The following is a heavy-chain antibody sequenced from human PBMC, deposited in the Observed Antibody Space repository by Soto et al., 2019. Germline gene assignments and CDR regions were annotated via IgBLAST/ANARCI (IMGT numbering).Heavy chain of an antibody. V-gene: IGHV1-18*04. CDR1: GYTFTSYG. D-gene: IGHD2-15*01. J-gene: IGHJ6*02. CDR2: ISAKKGNT. CDR3: AREILSPDFYFHGMDV. Sequence: QGQLVQSGAEVKKPGASVKVSCKASGYTFTSYGISWVRQAPGQGLEWMGWISAKKGNTKYAQKFQGRVTMTTDTSTSTAYMELRSLRSGDTAVYYCAREILSPDFYFHGMDVWGQGTTVTVSS.